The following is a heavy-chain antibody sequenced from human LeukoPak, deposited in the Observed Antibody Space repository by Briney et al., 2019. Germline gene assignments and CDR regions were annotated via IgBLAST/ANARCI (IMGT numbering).Heavy chain of an antibody. J-gene: IGHJ6*03. Sequence: SETLSLTCTVSGGSISSYYWSWIRQPAGKGLEWIGRIYTSGSTNYNPSLKSRVTMSVDTPKNQFSLKLSSVTAADTAVYYCAREQWLASYYYYYMDVWGKGTTVTISS. D-gene: IGHD6-19*01. V-gene: IGHV4-4*07. CDR3: AREQWLASYYYYYMDV. CDR1: GGSISSYY. CDR2: IYTSGST.